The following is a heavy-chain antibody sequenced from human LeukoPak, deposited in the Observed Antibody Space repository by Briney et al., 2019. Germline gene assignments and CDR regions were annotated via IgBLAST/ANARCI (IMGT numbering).Heavy chain of an antibody. Sequence: ASVKVSCKASGYTFTGYYMHWVRQAPGQGLEWMGWINPNSGDTNYAQKFQGRVTMTRDTSISTAYMELSGLRSADTAVYYCASARWSGQSADFDYWGQGTLSPSPQ. J-gene: IGHJ4*02. CDR2: INPNSGDT. CDR3: ASARWSGQSADFDY. D-gene: IGHD2-15*01. V-gene: IGHV1-2*02. CDR1: GYTFTGYY.